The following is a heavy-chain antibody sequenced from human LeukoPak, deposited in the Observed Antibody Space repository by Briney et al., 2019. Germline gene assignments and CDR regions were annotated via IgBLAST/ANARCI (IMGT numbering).Heavy chain of an antibody. D-gene: IGHD6-13*01. J-gene: IGHJ6*02. CDR2: INPNSGGT. V-gene: IGHV1-2*04. Sequence: ASVKVSCKASGYTFTGYYMHWVRQAPGQGLEWMGWINPNSGGTNYAQKFQGWVTMTRDTSISTAYMELSRLRSDDTAVYYCARDRVAAAGTYNYYYGMDVWGQGTTVTVSS. CDR1: GYTFTGYY. CDR3: ARDRVAAAGTYNYYYGMDV.